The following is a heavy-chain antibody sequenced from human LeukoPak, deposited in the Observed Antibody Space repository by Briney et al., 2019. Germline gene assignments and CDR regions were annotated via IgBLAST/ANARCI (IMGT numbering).Heavy chain of an antibody. V-gene: IGHV3-30*18. Sequence: QPGGSLRLSCAASGFTFSSYDMHWVRQAPGKGLEWVAVISYDGSNKYYADSVKGRVTISRDNSKNTLYLQMNSLRAEDTAMYYCVKDRHYSSSIMRIWGQGTLVTVSS. CDR1: GFTFSSYD. D-gene: IGHD6-19*01. CDR3: VKDRHYSSSIMRI. J-gene: IGHJ4*02. CDR2: ISYDGSNK.